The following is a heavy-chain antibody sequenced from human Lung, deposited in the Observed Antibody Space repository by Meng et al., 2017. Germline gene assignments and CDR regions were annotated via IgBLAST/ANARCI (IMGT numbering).Heavy chain of an antibody. CDR1: VGSVSDYY. CDR2: INHSGST. V-gene: IGHV4-34*01. CDR3: ARGPTTMAHDFDY. J-gene: IGHJ4*02. Sequence: QLRLRQSVPGLFKPSDTLSLPCVVAVGSVSDYYWSGIRQRPGKGLEWIGEINHSGSTNYNPSLESRATISVDTSQNNLSLKLSSVTAADSAVYYCARGPTTMAHDFDYWGQGTLVTVSS. D-gene: IGHD4-11*01.